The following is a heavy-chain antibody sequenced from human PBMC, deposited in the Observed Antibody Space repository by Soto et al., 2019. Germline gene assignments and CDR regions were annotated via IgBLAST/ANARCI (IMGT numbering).Heavy chain of an antibody. CDR2: IYSGGST. CDR3: ARGASGGDYYYYMDV. J-gene: IGHJ6*03. V-gene: IGHV3-53*04. CDR1: GFTVSSNY. D-gene: IGHD3-10*01. Sequence: GGSLRLSCAASGFTVSSNYMSWVRQAPGKGLEWVSVIYSGGSTYYADSVKGRFTISRHNSKNTLYLQMNSLRAEDTAVYYCARGASGGDYYYYMDVWGKGTTVTVSS.